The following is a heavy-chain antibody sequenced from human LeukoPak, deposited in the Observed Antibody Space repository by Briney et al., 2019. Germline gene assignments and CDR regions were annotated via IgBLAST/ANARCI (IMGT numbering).Heavy chain of an antibody. J-gene: IGHJ4*02. D-gene: IGHD3-22*01. CDR3: ARGAYYYED. CDR1: GFTFSSHS. V-gene: IGHV3-48*01. Sequence: GGSLRLSCAASGFTFSSHSMNWVRQAPGKGLEWVSYISSSSSTIYYADSVKDRFTISRDNAKNSLYLQMNSLRAEDTAVYYCARGAYYYEDWGQGTLVTVSS. CDR2: ISSSSSTI.